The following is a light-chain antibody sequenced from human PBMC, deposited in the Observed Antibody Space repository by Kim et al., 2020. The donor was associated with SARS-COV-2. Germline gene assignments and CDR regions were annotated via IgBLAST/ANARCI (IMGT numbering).Light chain of an antibody. CDR1: QRISSY. Sequence: DIQMTQSPSSLSASIGDRVTITCRASQRISSYLNWYQQKPGKAPNLLIYSASNLRSGVPSRFSGSGSGTDFTLTITSLQPEDFATYYCQQNYNTPYTFGQGTKLEIK. CDR2: SAS. V-gene: IGKV1-39*01. J-gene: IGKJ2*01. CDR3: QQNYNTPYT.